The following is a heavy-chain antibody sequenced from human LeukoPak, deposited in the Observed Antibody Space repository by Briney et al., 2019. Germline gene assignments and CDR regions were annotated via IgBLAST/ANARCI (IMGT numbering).Heavy chain of an antibody. V-gene: IGHV3-21*01. J-gene: IGHJ4*02. Sequence: NPGGSLRLSCAASGFTFSSYSMNWVRQAPGKGLEWVSSISSSSSYIYYADSVKGRFTISRDNSKNTLYLQMNSLRAEDTAVYYCAKDQGGAIDYWGQGTLVTVSS. D-gene: IGHD3-16*01. CDR2: ISSSSSYI. CDR1: GFTFSSYS. CDR3: AKDQGGAIDY.